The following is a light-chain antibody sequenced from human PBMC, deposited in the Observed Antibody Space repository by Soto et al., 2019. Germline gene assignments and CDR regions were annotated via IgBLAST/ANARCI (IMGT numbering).Light chain of an antibody. CDR2: GAS. J-gene: IGKJ1*01. Sequence: PGDRVTLSCRASQSVSSSYLTWYQQKPGRAPRLLIYGASTRATSIPARFSGSGSGTDFALTISSLQPEDFAVYYCQQDYNLPPWTFGQGTKVGIK. CDR3: QQDYNLPPWT. V-gene: IGKV3D-7*01. CDR1: QSVSSSY.